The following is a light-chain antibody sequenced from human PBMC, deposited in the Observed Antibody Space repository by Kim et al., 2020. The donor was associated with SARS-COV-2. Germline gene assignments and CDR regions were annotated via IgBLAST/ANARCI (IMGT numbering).Light chain of an antibody. V-gene: IGLV3-1*01. CDR1: KLWDKY. Sequence: SVSSGQTASITCSGDKLWDKYACWYQQKPGQSPVLVIYQDSKRPSGIPVRFSGSNSGNTATLTISGTQAMDEADYYCQAWDSSTAVFGGGTQLTVL. CDR3: QAWDSSTAV. J-gene: IGLJ2*01. CDR2: QDS.